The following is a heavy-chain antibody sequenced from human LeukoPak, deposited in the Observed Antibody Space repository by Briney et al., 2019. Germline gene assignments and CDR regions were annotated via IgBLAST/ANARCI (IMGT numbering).Heavy chain of an antibody. Sequence: ASVNVSCKAFGYTFTGYWMHWVRQAPGQGPEWMGVISPSGGSAIYAQKFKGRVTLTRDMSTSTDYLELSSLRSEDTAVYYCARDNSVRDEAWWFNPWGQGTLVTVSS. CDR3: ARDNSVRDEAWWFNP. V-gene: IGHV1-46*01. CDR2: ISPSGGSA. J-gene: IGHJ5*02. CDR1: GYTFTGYW. D-gene: IGHD5-24*01.